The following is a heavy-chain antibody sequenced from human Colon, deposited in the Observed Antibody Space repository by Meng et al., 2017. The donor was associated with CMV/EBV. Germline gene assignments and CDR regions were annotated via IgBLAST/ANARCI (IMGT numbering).Heavy chain of an antibody. CDR1: GFSFSSHW. J-gene: IGHJ4*02. CDR2: IDPDGGST. CDR3: VRLNTLTPFDY. V-gene: IGHV3-74*01. Sequence: LSCAASGFSFSSHWMHWVRQVPGKGLVWVSRIDPDGGSTNYADSVKGRFTISRDNAKNTLYLQMNSLRAEDTAVYYCVRLNTLTPFDYWGQGTLVTVSS. D-gene: IGHD3-9*01.